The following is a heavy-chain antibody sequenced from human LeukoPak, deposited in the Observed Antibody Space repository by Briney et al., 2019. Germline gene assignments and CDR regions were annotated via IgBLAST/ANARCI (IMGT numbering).Heavy chain of an antibody. J-gene: IGHJ4*02. Sequence: SETLSLTCTVSGGSISSYYWSWIRQPAGKVLEWIGRINTSGSTNYNPSLKSRVTMSVDTSKNQFSLKVRSVTAADTAVYYCARYLVVIMGEIDYWGQGTLVTVSS. V-gene: IGHV4-4*07. CDR3: ARYLVVIMGEIDY. CDR2: INTSGST. D-gene: IGHD3-22*01. CDR1: GGSISSYY.